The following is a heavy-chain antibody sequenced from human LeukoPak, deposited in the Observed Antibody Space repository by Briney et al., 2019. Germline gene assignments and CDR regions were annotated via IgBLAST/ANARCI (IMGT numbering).Heavy chain of an antibody. CDR3: ARALYYYDSSGYCDY. V-gene: IGHV4-34*01. CDR1: GGSFSGYY. J-gene: IGHJ4*02. Sequence: SQTLSLTCAVYGGSFSGYYWSWIRQPPGKGLEWVGEINHSGSTNYNPSLKSRVTISVETSKKQFSLKLGSVTATDTAVYYCARALYYYDSSGYCDYWGQGTLVTVSS. CDR2: INHSGST. D-gene: IGHD3-22*01.